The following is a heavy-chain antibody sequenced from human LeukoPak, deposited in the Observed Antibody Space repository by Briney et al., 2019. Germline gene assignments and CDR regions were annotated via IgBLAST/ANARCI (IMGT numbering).Heavy chain of an antibody. CDR3: ARDLKAYCGGDYSPFGDCYSFDY. CDR2: IAAYNGKT. V-gene: IGHV1-18*01. CDR1: AYTFTAYG. J-gene: IGHJ4*02. D-gene: IGHD2-21*02. Sequence: ASVKVSCKASAYTFTAYGINWVRQAPGQGLEWMGWIAAYNGKTNYVQKFQGRVTMTTDTSTSTAYMELTSLRSDDTAVYYCARDLKAYCGGDYSPFGDCYSFDYWGQGTLVTVSS.